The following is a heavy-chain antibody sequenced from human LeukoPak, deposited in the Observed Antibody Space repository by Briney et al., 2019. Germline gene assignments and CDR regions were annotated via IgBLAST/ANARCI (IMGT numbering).Heavy chain of an antibody. CDR3: ARDRAYRITMVRGVLDY. J-gene: IGHJ4*02. D-gene: IGHD3-10*01. CDR1: RFTFSSYA. CDR2: ISYDGSNK. V-gene: IGHV3-30*04. Sequence: GGSLRLSCAASRFTFSSYAMHWVRQAPGKGLEWVAVISYDGSNKYYADSVKGRFTISRDNSKNTLYLQMSSLRAEDTAVYYCARDRAYRITMVRGVLDYWGQGTLVTVSS.